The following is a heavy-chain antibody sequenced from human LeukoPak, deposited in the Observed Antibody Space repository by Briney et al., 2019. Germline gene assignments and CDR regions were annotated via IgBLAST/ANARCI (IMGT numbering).Heavy chain of an antibody. J-gene: IGHJ4*02. CDR1: GFTFSSYG. CDR2: IRYDGSNK. Sequence: PGGSLRLSCAASGFTFSSYGMHWVRQAPGKGLEWVAFIRYDGSNKYYADSVKGRFTISRDNSKNTLYLQMNSLRAEDTAVYYCAKDRYSGIAGYFDYWGQGTLVTVSS. V-gene: IGHV3-30*02. D-gene: IGHD2-15*01. CDR3: AKDRYSGIAGYFDY.